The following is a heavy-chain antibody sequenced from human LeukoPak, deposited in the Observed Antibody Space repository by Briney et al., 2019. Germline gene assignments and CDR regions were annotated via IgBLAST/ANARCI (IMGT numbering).Heavy chain of an antibody. CDR2: INPNSGGT. CDR1: GYTFTGYY. D-gene: IGHD6-25*01. J-gene: IGHJ4*02. V-gene: IGHV1-2*02. CDR3: ARERTPGSGYGVDY. Sequence: ASVKLSCKASGYTFTGYYMHWVRQAPGQGLEWMGWINPNSGGTNYAQKFQGRVTMTGDRSISTAYMELSRLRSDDTAVYYCARERTPGSGYGVDYWGQGTVVTVSS.